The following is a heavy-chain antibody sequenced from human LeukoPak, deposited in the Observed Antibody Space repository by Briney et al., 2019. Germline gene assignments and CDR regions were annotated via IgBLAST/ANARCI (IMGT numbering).Heavy chain of an antibody. CDR3: ARDTGYLGSNYGMDV. CDR1: GGSISSYY. V-gene: IGHV4-59*01. Sequence: SETLSLACTVSGGSISSYYWSWIRQPPGKGLEWIGYIFYSGSTNCNPSLKSRVTISVDTSKNQFSLNLSSVTAADTAIYYCARDTGYLGSNYGMDVWGQGTTVTVSS. D-gene: IGHD3-22*01. CDR2: IFYSGST. J-gene: IGHJ6*02.